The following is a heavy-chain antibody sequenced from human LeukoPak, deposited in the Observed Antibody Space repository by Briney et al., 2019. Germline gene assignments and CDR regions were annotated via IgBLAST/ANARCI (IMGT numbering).Heavy chain of an antibody. Sequence: GASVKVSCKVSGYTLTELSMHWVRQAPGKGLEWMGGFDPEDGETIYAQKFQGRVTMTEDTSTDTAYMELSSLRSEDTAVYYCATFYYDSSGYYYEGYFDYWGQGTLVTVSS. CDR1: GYTLTELS. CDR2: FDPEDGET. CDR3: ATFYYDSSGYYYEGYFDY. V-gene: IGHV1-24*01. J-gene: IGHJ4*02. D-gene: IGHD3-22*01.